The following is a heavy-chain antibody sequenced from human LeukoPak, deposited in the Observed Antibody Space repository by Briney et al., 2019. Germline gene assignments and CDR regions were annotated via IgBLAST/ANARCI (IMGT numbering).Heavy chain of an antibody. V-gene: IGHV3-48*03. J-gene: IGHJ4*02. CDR1: GFSFSSFE. Sequence: GGSLRLSCAASGFSFSSFEMNWVRQAPGKGLEWVSYVSRSDSTTYYADSVKGRFTISRDNAKNSLYLQMNSLRSDDTAVYYCVKSTVTNYFDDWGQGTLVTVSS. D-gene: IGHD4-17*01. CDR3: VKSTVTNYFDD. CDR2: VSRSDSTT.